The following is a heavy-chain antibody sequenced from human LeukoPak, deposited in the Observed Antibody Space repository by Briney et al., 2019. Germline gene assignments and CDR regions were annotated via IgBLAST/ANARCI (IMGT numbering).Heavy chain of an antibody. V-gene: IGHV3-21*01. CDR3: ARDHRDFDWLFALCMDV. CDR2: ISSSSSYI. D-gene: IGHD3-9*01. CDR1: GFTFSSYS. J-gene: IGHJ6*02. Sequence: GGSLRLSCAASGFTFSSYSMNWVRQAPGKGLEWVSSISSSSSYIYYADSVKGRFTISRDNAKNSLYLQMNSLRAEDTAVCYCARDHRDFDWLFALCMDVWGQGTTVTSP.